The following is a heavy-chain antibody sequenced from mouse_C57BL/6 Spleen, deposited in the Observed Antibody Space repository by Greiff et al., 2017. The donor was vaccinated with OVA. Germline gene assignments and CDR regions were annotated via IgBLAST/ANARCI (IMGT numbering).Heavy chain of an antibody. D-gene: IGHD2-4*01. CDR3: AKASVYYDYDVGAMDY. CDR1: GYSITSGYY. CDR2: ISYDGSN. J-gene: IGHJ4*01. V-gene: IGHV3-6*01. Sequence: EVKLQESGPGLVKPSQSLSLTCSVTGYSITSGYYWNWIRQFPGNKLEWMGYISYDGSNNYNPSLKNRISITRDTSKNQFFLKLNSVTTEDTATYYCAKASVYYDYDVGAMDYWGQGTSVTVSS.